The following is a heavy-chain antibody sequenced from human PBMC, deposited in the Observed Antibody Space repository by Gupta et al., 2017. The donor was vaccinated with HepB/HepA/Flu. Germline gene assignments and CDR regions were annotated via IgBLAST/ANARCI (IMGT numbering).Heavy chain of an antibody. J-gene: IGHJ5*02. Sequence: QVQLVQSGAEVKKPGASVKVSCKASGYTFTSYDINWVRQATGQGLEWMGWMNPNSGNTGYAQKFQGRVTMTRNTSISTAYMELSSLRSEDTAVYYCASSFSILDGQFSDWFDPWGQGTLVTVSS. V-gene: IGHV1-8*01. CDR1: GYTFTSYD. CDR2: MNPNSGNT. D-gene: IGHD2/OR15-2a*01. CDR3: ASSFSILDGQFSDWFDP.